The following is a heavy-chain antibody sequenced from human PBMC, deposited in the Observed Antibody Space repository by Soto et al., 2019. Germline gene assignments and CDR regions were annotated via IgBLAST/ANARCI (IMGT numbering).Heavy chain of an antibody. CDR3: ARGEELPGFYYYYYGMDV. J-gene: IGHJ6*02. Sequence: PSETLSLTCTVSGGSISSGDYYWSWIRQPPGKGMEWIGYIYYSGSTYYNPSLKSRVTISVDTSKNQFSLKLSSVTAADTAVYYCARGEELPGFYYYYYGMDVWGQGTTVTVSS. CDR1: GGSISSGDYY. CDR2: IYYSGST. D-gene: IGHD1-26*01. V-gene: IGHV4-30-4*01.